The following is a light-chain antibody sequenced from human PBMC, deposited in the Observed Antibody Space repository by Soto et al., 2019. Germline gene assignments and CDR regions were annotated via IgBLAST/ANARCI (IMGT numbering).Light chain of an antibody. J-gene: IGKJ1*01. V-gene: IGKV3D-7*01. Sequence: EIIMTQSPAALSLSPGDRATLSCRASQFMSSNYLSWYQHKPGQAPRLLIYGASTRATGIPDRFSGSGSETDFTLTISSLQPEDFAVYYCQQDYNLTWPFGHGTKVDIX. CDR3: QQDYNLTWP. CDR1: QFMSSNY. CDR2: GAS.